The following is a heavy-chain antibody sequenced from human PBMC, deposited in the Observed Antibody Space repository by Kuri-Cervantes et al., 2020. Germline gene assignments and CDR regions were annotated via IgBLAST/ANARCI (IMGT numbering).Heavy chain of an antibody. Sequence: SETLSLTCTVSGGSISSSSYYWGWIRQPPGTGLEWIGSIYYSGSTYYNPSLKSRVTISVDTSKNQFSLKLSSVTAADTAVYYCAKGSDSGYDQDYWGQGSLVTVSS. J-gene: IGHJ4*02. D-gene: IGHD5-12*01. CDR3: AKGSDSGYDQDY. CDR1: GGSISSSSYY. CDR2: IYYSGST. V-gene: IGHV4-39*07.